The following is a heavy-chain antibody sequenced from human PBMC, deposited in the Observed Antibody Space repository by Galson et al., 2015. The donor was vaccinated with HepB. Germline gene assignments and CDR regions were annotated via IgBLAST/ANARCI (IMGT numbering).Heavy chain of an antibody. CDR3: TRTLLRSTTNDWFDP. CDR1: GVSLSTSGMR. J-gene: IGHJ5*02. D-gene: IGHD5/OR15-5a*01. Sequence: PALVKPTQTLTLTRTFSGVSLSTSGMRVSWIRQPPGKALEWLARIDWAGHKFYSTSLKTRLTISKDTSKNQVVLTMTNMDPVDTATYYCTRTLLRSTTNDWFDPWGQGTLVTVSS. CDR2: IDWAGHK. V-gene: IGHV2-70*04.